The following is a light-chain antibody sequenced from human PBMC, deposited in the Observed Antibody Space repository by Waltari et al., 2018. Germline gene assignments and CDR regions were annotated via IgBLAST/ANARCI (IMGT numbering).Light chain of an antibody. CDR1: SSDVGFYNL. CDR2: EVN. V-gene: IGLV2-23*02. J-gene: IGLJ2*01. Sequence: QSALTQPASVSGSPGQSLPISCTGTSSDVGFYNLVSWYQQHPGKAPKLIIFEVNKRPSGISNRVSASKSGNTASLTISALQAEDEADYYCCSYAGSNTFLRFGGGTTLTVL. CDR3: CSYAGSNTFLR.